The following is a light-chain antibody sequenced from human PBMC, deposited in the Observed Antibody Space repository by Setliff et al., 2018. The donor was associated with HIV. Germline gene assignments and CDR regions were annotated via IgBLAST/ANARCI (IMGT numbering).Light chain of an antibody. CDR1: SSDVGGYNY. Sequence: QSVLTQPPSASGSPGQSVTISCTGTSSDVGGYNYVSWYQQHPGKAPKLMIYEVSKRPLGVPDRFSGSKSGNTASLTVSGLQAEDEADYYCSSYAGSNNLVFGGGTK. J-gene: IGLJ2*01. CDR3: SSYAGSNNLV. V-gene: IGLV2-8*01. CDR2: EVS.